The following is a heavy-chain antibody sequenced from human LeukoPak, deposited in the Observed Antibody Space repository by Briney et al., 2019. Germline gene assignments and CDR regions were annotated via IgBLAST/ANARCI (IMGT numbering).Heavy chain of an antibody. CDR2: ISSTGGTA. CDR3: TRHASPDVGYCSGGSCYFY. D-gene: IGHD2-15*01. CDR1: GFTFSSFG. J-gene: IGHJ4*02. Sequence: GRSLRLSCAASGFTFSSFGMSWVRQAPGKGLEWVSAISSTGGTAYYADSVKGRYTISRDNSKNTLYLQMNSLKTEDTAVYYCTRHASPDVGYCSGGSCYFYWGQGTLVTVSS. V-gene: IGHV3-23*01.